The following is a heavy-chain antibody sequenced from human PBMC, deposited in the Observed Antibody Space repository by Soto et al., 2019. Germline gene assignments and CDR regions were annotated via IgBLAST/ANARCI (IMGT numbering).Heavy chain of an antibody. CDR2: IIPIFGTA. CDR1: GGTFSSYA. V-gene: IGHV1-69*13. Sequence: GASVKVSCKASGGTFSSYAISWVRQAPGQGLEWMGGIIPIFGTANYAQKFQGRVTITADESTSTAYMELSSLRSEDTAVYYCARASRGCTNGVCFYYYYYMDVWGKGTTVTVSS. CDR3: ARASRGCTNGVCFYYYYYMDV. D-gene: IGHD2-8*01. J-gene: IGHJ6*03.